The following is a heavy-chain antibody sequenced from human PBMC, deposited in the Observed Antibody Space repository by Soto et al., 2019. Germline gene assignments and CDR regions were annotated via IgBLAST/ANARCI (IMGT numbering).Heavy chain of an antibody. D-gene: IGHD3-22*01. CDR2: ISGSAIAT. CDR1: GFTFSSYD. CDR3: AKVGYFDSSGTSYYFDY. V-gene: IGHV3-23*01. Sequence: GGSLRLSCAASGFTFSSYDMNWVRQAPGKGLEWVSSISGSAIATYYTDSVKGRFTISRDNSKNTLYLQMHSLRAEDTAVYYCAKVGYFDSSGTSYYFDYWGQGTLVTVSS. J-gene: IGHJ4*02.